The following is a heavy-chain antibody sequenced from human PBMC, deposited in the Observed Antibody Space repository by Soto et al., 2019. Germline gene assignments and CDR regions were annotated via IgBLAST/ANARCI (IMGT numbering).Heavy chain of an antibody. CDR1: GYTVTRYT. CDR3: ARVIATCQLDP. J-gene: IGHJ5*02. Sequence: ASVKVSCKASGYTVTRYTMNCVRQAPEQMLEWMGWINPHNGNTKYSQKFQDRVIITRDTSARTAYMDLSSLRSEEPSVYYCARVIATCQLDPSGQVTLSNVS. CDR2: INPHNGNT. D-gene: IGHD2-15*01. V-gene: IGHV1-3*01.